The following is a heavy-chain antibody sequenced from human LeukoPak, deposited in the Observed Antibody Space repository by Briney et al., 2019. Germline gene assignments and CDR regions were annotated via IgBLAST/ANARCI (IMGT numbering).Heavy chain of an antibody. CDR2: ISGSGGST. CDR1: GFTFSSYA. D-gene: IGHD2-2*01. V-gene: IGHV3-23*01. CDR3: AKPQWPVVVPAAIDY. Sequence: PGGSLRLSCAASGFTFSSYAMSWVRQAPGKGLEWVSAISGSGGSTYYADSVKGRFTISRDNSKNTLYLQMNSLRAEDTAVYYCAKPQWPVVVPAAIDYWGQGTLVTVSS. J-gene: IGHJ4*02.